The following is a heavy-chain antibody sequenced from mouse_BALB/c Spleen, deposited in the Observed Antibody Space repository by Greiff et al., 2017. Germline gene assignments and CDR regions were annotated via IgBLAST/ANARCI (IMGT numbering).Heavy chain of an antibody. CDR2: IWAGGST. Sequence: VQLQQSGPGLVAPSQSLSITCTVSGFSLTSYGVHWVRQPPGKGLEWLGVIWAGGSTNYNSALMSRLSISKDNSKSQVFLKMNSLQTDDTAMYYCASLYDYDQGYAMDYWGQGTSVTVSS. V-gene: IGHV2-9*02. J-gene: IGHJ4*01. D-gene: IGHD2-4*01. CDR1: GFSLTSYG. CDR3: ASLYDYDQGYAMDY.